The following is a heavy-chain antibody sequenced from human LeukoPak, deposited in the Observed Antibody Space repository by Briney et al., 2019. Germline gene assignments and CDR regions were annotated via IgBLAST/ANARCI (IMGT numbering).Heavy chain of an antibody. V-gene: IGHV4-4*07. J-gene: IGHJ3*02. CDR1: GVSISSHY. D-gene: IGHD4-17*01. Sequence: SETLSLTCTVSGVSISSHYWGWIRQPAGKGLEWIGHIYISVSTNYNPSLKSRVSMSVDTSEKQFSLNLNSVTAADTAVYYCARLTETVMRTEWIWAFDIWGQGTLVTVSS. CDR3: ARLTETVMRTEWIWAFDI. CDR2: IYISVST.